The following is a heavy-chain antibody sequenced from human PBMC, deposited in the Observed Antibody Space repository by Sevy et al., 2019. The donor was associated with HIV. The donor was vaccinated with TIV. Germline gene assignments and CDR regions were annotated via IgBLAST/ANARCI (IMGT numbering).Heavy chain of an antibody. CDR1: GGSISSGDYY. Sequence: SETLSLTCTVSGGSISSGDYYWSWIRQPPGKGLEWIGYIYYSGSTYYNPSLKSRVTISVDTSKNQFSLKLSSVTAADTAVYYCARDSYYDILTGYYPSGMDVWGQRTTVTVSS. CDR3: ARDSYYDILTGYYPSGMDV. D-gene: IGHD3-9*01. CDR2: IYYSGST. V-gene: IGHV4-30-4*01. J-gene: IGHJ6*02.